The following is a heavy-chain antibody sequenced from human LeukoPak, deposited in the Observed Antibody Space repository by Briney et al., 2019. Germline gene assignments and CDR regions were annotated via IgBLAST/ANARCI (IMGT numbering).Heavy chain of an antibody. D-gene: IGHD1-26*01. V-gene: IGHV4-34*01. CDR2: INHGGST. CDR1: GGSFSGYY. Sequence: SETLSLTCAVYGGSFSGYYWSWIRQPPGKGLEWIGEINHGGSTNYNPSLKSRVTISVDTSKNQSSLKLSSVTAADTAVYYCARKRGSYVFDYWGQGTLVTVSS. CDR3: ARKRGSYVFDY. J-gene: IGHJ4*02.